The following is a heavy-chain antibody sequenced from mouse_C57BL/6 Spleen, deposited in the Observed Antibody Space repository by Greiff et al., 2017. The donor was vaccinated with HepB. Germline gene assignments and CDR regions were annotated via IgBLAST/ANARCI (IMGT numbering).Heavy chain of an antibody. Sequence: QVQLQQSGAELVRPGSSVKLSCKASGYTFTSYWMHWVKQRPIQGLEWIGNIDPSDSETHYNQKFKDKATLTVDKSSSTAYMQLSSLTSEDSAVYYCARRGGSSLFYYAMDYWGQGTSVTVSS. CDR3: ARRGGSSLFYYAMDY. CDR2: IDPSDSET. V-gene: IGHV1-52*01. CDR1: GYTFTSYW. J-gene: IGHJ4*01. D-gene: IGHD1-1*01.